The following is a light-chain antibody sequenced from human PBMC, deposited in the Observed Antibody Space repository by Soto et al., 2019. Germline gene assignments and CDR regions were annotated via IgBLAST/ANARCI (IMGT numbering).Light chain of an antibody. CDR2: GAS. Sequence: EIVMTQSPSTLSASPGEGATLSCRAGQSVGSNLAWYQQKPGQAPRLLIYGASTRATGVPARFSGSGSGTEFPLTISSLQSEDFAVDYCQQYEDWPPQLTFGGGTKVEIK. J-gene: IGKJ4*01. V-gene: IGKV3-15*01. CDR1: QSVGSN. CDR3: QQYEDWPPQLT.